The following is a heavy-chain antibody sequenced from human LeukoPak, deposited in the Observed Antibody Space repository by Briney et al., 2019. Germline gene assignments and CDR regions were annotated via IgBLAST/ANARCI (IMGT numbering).Heavy chain of an antibody. Sequence: PGGSLRLSCTASGFTFGDYAMSWFRQAPGKGLEWVGFIRSKAYGGTTEYAASVKGRFTISRDDSKSIAYLQMNSLRAEDTAVYYCARGTQPILRFLEWLPRGDAFDIWGQGTMVTVSS. V-gene: IGHV3-49*03. CDR1: GFTFGDYA. CDR2: IRSKAYGGTT. J-gene: IGHJ3*02. CDR3: ARGTQPILRFLEWLPRGDAFDI. D-gene: IGHD3-3*01.